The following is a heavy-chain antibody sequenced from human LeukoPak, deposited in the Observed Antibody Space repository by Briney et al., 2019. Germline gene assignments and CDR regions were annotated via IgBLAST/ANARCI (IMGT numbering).Heavy chain of an antibody. J-gene: IGHJ3*02. Sequence: KPGGSLRLSCAASGFTFSTYTINWVRQAPGKGLEWVSSISSNGYYIYYAGSVRGRFTISRDNAKNSLYLQMNSLRAEDTALYYCAREGLRTERSDTDAIDIWGQGTMVTVSS. D-gene: IGHD3-3*01. V-gene: IGHV3-21*01. CDR1: GFTFSTYT. CDR2: ISSNGYYI. CDR3: AREGLRTERSDTDAIDI.